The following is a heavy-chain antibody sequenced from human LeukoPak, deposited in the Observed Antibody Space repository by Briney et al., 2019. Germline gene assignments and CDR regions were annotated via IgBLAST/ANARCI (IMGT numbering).Heavy chain of an antibody. CDR3: ARGSRAWYHDY. V-gene: IGHV1-2*02. D-gene: IGHD6-19*01. Sequence: ASVKVSCKASGYTFTDYWIHWVRQAPGQGPEWMGWMNPNSGATNYAQKFQGRVTMTRDTSISTAYMELSSLRSDDTAVYYCARGSRAWYHDYWGQGTLVTVSS. CDR2: MNPNSGAT. CDR1: GYTFTDYW. J-gene: IGHJ4*02.